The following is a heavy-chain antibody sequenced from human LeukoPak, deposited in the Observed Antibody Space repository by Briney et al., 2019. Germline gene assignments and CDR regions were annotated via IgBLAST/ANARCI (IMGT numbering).Heavy chain of an antibody. CDR2: IIPIFGIA. D-gene: IGHD1-26*01. Sequence: ASVKVSCKASGGTFSSYAISWVRQAPGQGLEWMGRIIPIFGIANYAQKFQGRVTITADKSTSTACMELSSLRSEDTAVYYCASRNSGSYLGAFDIWGQGTMVTVSS. V-gene: IGHV1-69*04. CDR3: ASRNSGSYLGAFDI. J-gene: IGHJ3*02. CDR1: GGTFSSYA.